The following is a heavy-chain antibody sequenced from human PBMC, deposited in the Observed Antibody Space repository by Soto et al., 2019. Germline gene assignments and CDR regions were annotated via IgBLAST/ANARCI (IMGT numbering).Heavy chain of an antibody. CDR1: GYTFTSYG. CDR3: GRAANILTGYSNWFDP. CDR2: ISAYNGNT. J-gene: IGHJ5*02. D-gene: IGHD3-9*01. V-gene: IGHV1-18*01. Sequence: ASVKVSCKASGYTFTSYGISWVRQAPGQGLEWMGWISAYNGNTNYAQKLQGRVTMTTDTSTSTAYMELRSLRSDDTAVYYCGRAANILTGYSNWFDPWGQGTLVTVPQ.